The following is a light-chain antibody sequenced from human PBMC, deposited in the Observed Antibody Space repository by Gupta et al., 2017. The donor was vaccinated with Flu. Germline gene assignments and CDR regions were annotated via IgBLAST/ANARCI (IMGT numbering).Light chain of an antibody. Sequence: SPATPSLSPRERATLSCRASQSVSSYLACYQQRPGQAPRLLIYDASSRATGIPARFSGSGSGTDFTLTISSLEPEDFAVYYCQQGSNWVSFGGGTKVEIK. CDR2: DAS. J-gene: IGKJ4*01. CDR3: QQGSNWVS. CDR1: QSVSSY. V-gene: IGKV3-11*01.